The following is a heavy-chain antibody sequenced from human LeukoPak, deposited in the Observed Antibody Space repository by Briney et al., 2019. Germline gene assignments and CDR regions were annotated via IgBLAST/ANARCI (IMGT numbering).Heavy chain of an antibody. CDR1: GFTFSSYE. V-gene: IGHV3-48*03. D-gene: IGHD3-22*01. CDR2: ISSSGSTI. CDR3: ARAYYYDSSDYFDY. Sequence: GGSLRLSCAASGFTFSSYEMNWVRQAPGKGLEWVSYISSSGSTIYYADSVKGRFTISRDNAKNSLYLQMNSLRAEDTAVYYCARAYYYDSSDYFDYWGREPWSPSPQ. J-gene: IGHJ4*02.